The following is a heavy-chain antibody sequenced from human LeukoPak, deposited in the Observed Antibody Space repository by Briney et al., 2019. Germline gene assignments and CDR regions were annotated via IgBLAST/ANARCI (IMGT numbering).Heavy chain of an antibody. CDR3: VKGASIVVVPAAFDY. D-gene: IGHD2-2*01. V-gene: IGHV3-23*01. J-gene: IGHJ4*03. Sequence: GSLILSCTASGFTFSSYAMSWVRQAPGKGLEWVSVISGSGGNTYYADSVKGRFTISRDNSENTLYLQMNSLRADDTAVYFCVKGASIVVVPAAFDYWGQGTTVTVSS. CDR1: GFTFSSYA. CDR2: ISGSGGNT.